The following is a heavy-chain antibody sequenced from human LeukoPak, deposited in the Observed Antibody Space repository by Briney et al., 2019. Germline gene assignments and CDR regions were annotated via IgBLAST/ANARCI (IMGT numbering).Heavy chain of an antibody. Sequence: SGGSLRLSCAASGFTFSNAWMTWVRQAPGKGLEWVGRIKSKTDGGTTDYAAPVKGRFTISRDDSKNTVYLQMNSLKTEDTAVYYCTTAIFGVVVDDYWGQGTLVTVSS. CDR2: IKSKTDGGTT. CDR3: TTAIFGVVVDDY. CDR1: GFTFSNAW. J-gene: IGHJ4*02. D-gene: IGHD3-3*01. V-gene: IGHV3-15*01.